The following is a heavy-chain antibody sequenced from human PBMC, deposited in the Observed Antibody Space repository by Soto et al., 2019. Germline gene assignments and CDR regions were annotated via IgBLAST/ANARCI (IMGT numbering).Heavy chain of an antibody. D-gene: IGHD3-3*01. CDR3: ARISQSDFWSGYYYFFDY. V-gene: IGHV1-18*01. J-gene: IGHJ4*02. CDR1: GYTFTDYG. CDR2: ITAFNGNT. Sequence: QVPLVQSGAEVEKPGASVKVSCKASGYTFTDYGISWVQQAPGQGLQWMGWITAFNGNTKYAQQFQGRVTMTTDTSTSTAYMELRSLESDDTAVYYCARISQSDFWSGYYYFFDYWGQGTLVTVSS.